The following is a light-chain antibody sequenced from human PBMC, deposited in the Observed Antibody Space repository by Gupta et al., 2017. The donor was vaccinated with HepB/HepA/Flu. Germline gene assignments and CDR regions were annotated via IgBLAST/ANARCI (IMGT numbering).Light chain of an antibody. CDR3: QSYDSSLSGSV. CDR2: GNS. J-gene: IGLJ2*01. Sequence: QSVLTQPPSVSGAPGQRVTISCTGSSSNIGAGYDVHWYQQLPGTAPKLLSYGNSNRPSGVPDRFPGSKSGTSASLAITGLQAEDEADYYCQSYDSSLSGSVFGGGTKLTVL. V-gene: IGLV1-40*01. CDR1: SSNIGAGYD.